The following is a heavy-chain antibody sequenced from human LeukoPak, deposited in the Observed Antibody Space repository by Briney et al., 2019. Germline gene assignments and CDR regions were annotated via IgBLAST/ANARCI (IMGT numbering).Heavy chain of an antibody. CDR1: GGSITTTNW. CDR3: TRESGAFSPFGF. Sequence: SETLSLTCAVSGGSITTTNWWSWVRQPPGKGLEWIGEVNLSGATNYNPSLESRVSMSIDKSKNHLSLEVTSVTAADTAMYFCTRESGAFSPFGFWGLGTLVTVSS. V-gene: IGHV4-4*02. D-gene: IGHD1-26*01. CDR2: VNLSGAT. J-gene: IGHJ4*02.